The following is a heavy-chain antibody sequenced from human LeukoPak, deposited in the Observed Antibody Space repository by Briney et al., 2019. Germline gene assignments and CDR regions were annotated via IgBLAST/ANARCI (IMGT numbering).Heavy chain of an antibody. CDR3: ARDGVVGAQYRGAYWYFDL. J-gene: IGHJ2*01. CDR2: INPSGGST. V-gene: IGHV1-46*01. Sequence: VASVKVSCKASGYTFTGYYLHWVRQAPGQGLEWMGIINPSGGSTSYAQKFQGRVTMTRDTSTSTVYMELSSLRSEDTAVYYCARDGVVGAQYRGAYWYFDLWGRGTLVTVSS. CDR1: GYTFTGYY. D-gene: IGHD1-26*01.